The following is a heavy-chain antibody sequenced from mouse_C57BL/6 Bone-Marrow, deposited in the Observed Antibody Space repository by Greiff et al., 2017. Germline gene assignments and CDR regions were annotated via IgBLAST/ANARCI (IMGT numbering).Heavy chain of an antibody. J-gene: IGHJ4*01. CDR1: GYTFTSYW. CDR2: IYPGSGST. D-gene: IGHD3-3*01. V-gene: IGHV1-55*01. Sequence: QVQLQQPGAELVKPGASVKMSCKASGYTFTSYWITWVKQRPGQGLEWIGDIYPGSGSTNYNEKFKSKATLTVDTSASTAYMQLSSLTSEDSAVYYCARGTAFYAMDYWGQGTSVTVSS. CDR3: ARGTAFYAMDY.